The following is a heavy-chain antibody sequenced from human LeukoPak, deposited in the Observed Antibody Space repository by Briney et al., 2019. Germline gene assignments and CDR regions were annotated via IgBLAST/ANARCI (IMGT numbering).Heavy chain of an antibody. CDR3: AREPGSGSYPIDY. CDR1: GFTFSSYW. J-gene: IGHJ4*02. D-gene: IGHD3-10*01. Sequence: QSGGSLRLSCAASGFTFSSYWMHWVRQAPGKGLVWVSRINSDGSSTSYADSVKGRFTISRDNAKNTLYLQMNSLRAEDTAVYYCAREPGSGSYPIDYWGQGTLVTVSS. CDR2: INSDGSST. V-gene: IGHV3-74*01.